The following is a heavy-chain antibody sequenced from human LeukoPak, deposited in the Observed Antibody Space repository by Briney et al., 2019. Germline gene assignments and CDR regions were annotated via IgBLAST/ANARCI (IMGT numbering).Heavy chain of an antibody. Sequence: GGSLRLSCAASGFTFSSYGMHWVRQAPGKGLEWVAVISHDGSNKYYADSVKGRFTISRDNSKNTLYLQMNSLRAEDTAVYYCAKDQRTFSSGWYYFDYWGQGTLVTVSS. J-gene: IGHJ4*02. D-gene: IGHD6-19*01. CDR2: ISHDGSNK. V-gene: IGHV3-30*18. CDR1: GFTFSSYG. CDR3: AKDQRTFSSGWYYFDY.